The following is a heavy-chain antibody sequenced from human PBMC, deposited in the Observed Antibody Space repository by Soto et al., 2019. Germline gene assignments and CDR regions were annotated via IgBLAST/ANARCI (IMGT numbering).Heavy chain of an antibody. Sequence: PGGSLRLSCAASGFTFSSYEMNWVRQAPGKGLEWVSYISSSGSTIYYADSVKGRFTISRDNAKNSLYLQMNSLRAEDTAVYYCARVAGKYFYGMDVWGQGTTVTVSS. J-gene: IGHJ6*02. CDR2: ISSSGSTI. D-gene: IGHD1-1*01. V-gene: IGHV3-48*03. CDR1: GFTFSSYE. CDR3: ARVAGKYFYGMDV.